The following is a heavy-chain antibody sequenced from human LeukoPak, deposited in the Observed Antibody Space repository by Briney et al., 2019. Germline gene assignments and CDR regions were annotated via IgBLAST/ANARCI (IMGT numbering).Heavy chain of an antibody. Sequence: SVKVSCKASGGTFSSYAISWVRQAPGQGLEWMGGIIPIFGTANYAQKFQGRVTITADESTSTAYMELSSLRSEDTAVYYCASGGDDSSGYYYGPFDYWGQGTLVTVSS. J-gene: IGHJ4*02. V-gene: IGHV1-69*13. CDR3: ASGGDDSSGYYYGPFDY. CDR2: IIPIFGTA. CDR1: GGTFSSYA. D-gene: IGHD3-22*01.